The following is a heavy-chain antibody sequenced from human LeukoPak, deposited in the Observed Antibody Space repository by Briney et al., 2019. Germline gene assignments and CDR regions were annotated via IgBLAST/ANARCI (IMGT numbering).Heavy chain of an antibody. D-gene: IGHD2-15*01. V-gene: IGHV3-23*01. CDR2: ISGAGGST. CDR3: AKEGGYCSSSSCSDYFDY. CDR1: GFTFGRHA. J-gene: IGHJ4*02. Sequence: PGGSLRLSCTASGFTFGRHAMSWVRQAPGKGLEWVSTISGAGGSTYYADSVKGRFTISRDNSKDTLYLQVNSLRAEDTAVDFCAKEGGYCSSSSCSDYFDYWGQGTLVTVSS.